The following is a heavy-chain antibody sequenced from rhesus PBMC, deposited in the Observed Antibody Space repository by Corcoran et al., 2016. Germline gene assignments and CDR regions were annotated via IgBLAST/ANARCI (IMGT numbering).Heavy chain of an antibody. CDR1: GGSISDSYR. CDR3: ARVGATDY. Sequence: QVQLQESGPGVVKPSETLSLTCAVSGGSISDSYRWSWIRQPPGKGLEWIGYIYGSSTSTNYNPSLKSRVTISKDTSKNQFSLKLSSVTAADTAVYYCARVGATDYWGQGVLVTVSS. CDR2: IYGSSTST. V-gene: IGHV4S10*01. J-gene: IGHJ4*01. D-gene: IGHD1-44*02.